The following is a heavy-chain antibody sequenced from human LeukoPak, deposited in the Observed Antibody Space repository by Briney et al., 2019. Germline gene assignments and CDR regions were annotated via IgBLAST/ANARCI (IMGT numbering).Heavy chain of an antibody. V-gene: IGHV4-4*09. J-gene: IGHJ6*03. D-gene: IGHD3-3*01. CDR3: ARLTYYDFWSGYYPYYYYYMDV. CDR1: GGSISSYY. CDR2: IYTSGST. Sequence: SETLSLTCTVSGGSISSYYWSWIRQPPGKGLEWIGYIYTSGSTNYNPSLRSRVTISVDTSKNQLSLKLSSVTAADTAVYYCARLTYYDFWSGYYPYYYYYMDVWGKGTTVTVSS.